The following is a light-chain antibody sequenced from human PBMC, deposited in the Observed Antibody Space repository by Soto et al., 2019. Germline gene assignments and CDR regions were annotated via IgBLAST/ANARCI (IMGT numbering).Light chain of an antibody. Sequence: EIVLTQSPATLSLSPGERATLSCRASQSVSSYLAWYQQKPGQAPKLLIYDASNRATGIPARFSGSESGTDFTLTISSLEPEDFAVYYCQHHTNWLFGPGTKWIS. V-gene: IGKV3-11*01. CDR1: QSVSSY. CDR3: QHHTNWL. CDR2: DAS. J-gene: IGKJ3*01.